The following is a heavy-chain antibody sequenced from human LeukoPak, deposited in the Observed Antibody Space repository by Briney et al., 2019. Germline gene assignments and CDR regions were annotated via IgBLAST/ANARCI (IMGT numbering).Heavy chain of an antibody. CDR2: ISGSGGST. CDR1: GFTFSGYA. CDR3: AKDRETVRGVIFDY. Sequence: PGGSLRLSCAASGFTFSGYAMSWVRQAPGKGLEWVSAISGSGGSTYYADSVKGRFTISRDNSKNTLYLQVNSLRAEDTAVYYCAKDRETVRGVIFDYWGQGTLVTVSS. V-gene: IGHV3-23*01. J-gene: IGHJ4*02. D-gene: IGHD3-10*01.